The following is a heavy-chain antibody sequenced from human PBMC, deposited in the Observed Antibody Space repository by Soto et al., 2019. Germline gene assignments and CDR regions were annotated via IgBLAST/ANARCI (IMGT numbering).Heavy chain of an antibody. CDR2: ISVSGGST. CDR1: GFTFSSYA. CDR3: AKDLDFPYYFDY. Sequence: GGSLRLSCAASGFTFSSYAMTWVRQAPGKGLEWVSAISVSGGSTYYADSVKGRFTISRDNSKNTLYLQMNSLRAEDTAVYYCAKDLDFPYYFDYWGQGTLVTVSS. D-gene: IGHD3-3*01. J-gene: IGHJ4*02. V-gene: IGHV3-23*01.